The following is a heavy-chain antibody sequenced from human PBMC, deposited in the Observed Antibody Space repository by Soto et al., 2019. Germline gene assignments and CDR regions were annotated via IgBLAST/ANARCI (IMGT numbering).Heavy chain of an antibody. Sequence: PSETLSLTCTVSGGSISGDHYWRWIRQCPGKGLERIRYIYSSGSTYYNPSLKSRVSISVDTSKKQFYMKLNAVTAADTAVYYCARNRYGMHVWGQGSTVTVSS. V-gene: IGHV4-30-4*01. CDR2: IYSSGST. J-gene: IGHJ6*02. CDR3: ARNRYGMHV. CDR1: GGSISGDHY.